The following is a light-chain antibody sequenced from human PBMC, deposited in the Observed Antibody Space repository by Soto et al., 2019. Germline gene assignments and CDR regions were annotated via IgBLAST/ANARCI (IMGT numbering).Light chain of an antibody. CDR3: QQYGSSPAGLRYT. CDR1: QSVSSSY. Sequence: EIVLTQSPGTLSLSPGERATLSCRASQSVSSSYLAWYQQKPGQAPRLLIYGASSRATGIPDRFSGSGSGTDFPLTNSRLEPEDFAVDYWQQYGSSPAGLRYTFGPGNKLEIK. CDR2: GAS. J-gene: IGKJ2*01. V-gene: IGKV3-20*01.